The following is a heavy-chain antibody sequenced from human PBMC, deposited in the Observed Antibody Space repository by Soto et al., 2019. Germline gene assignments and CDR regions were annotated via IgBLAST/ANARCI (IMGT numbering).Heavy chain of an antibody. CDR1: GFTFSSYG. Sequence: LRLSCAASGFTFSSYGMHWVRQAPGKGLEWVAVIWYDGSNKYYAESVKGRFTISRDNSKNTLYLQMNNLRAEDTAVYYCARDSHVGSGWQLTADYWGQGTLVTVSS. CDR2: IWYDGSNK. D-gene: IGHD6-19*01. J-gene: IGHJ4*02. V-gene: IGHV3-33*01. CDR3: ARDSHVGSGWQLTADY.